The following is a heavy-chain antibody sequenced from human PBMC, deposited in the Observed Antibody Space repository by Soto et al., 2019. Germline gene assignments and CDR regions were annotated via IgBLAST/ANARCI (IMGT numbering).Heavy chain of an antibody. J-gene: IGHJ6*02. CDR1: GYSFTSYW. Sequence: EPRKISWQGSGYSFTSYWVSWVRPMPVKGLEWMGRIDPSDSYTNYSPSFQGHVTISADKSISTAYLQWSSLKASDTAMYYCATGHIYCSSTSCSNWYYYYGMDVWGQGTTVTVS. CDR2: IDPSDSYT. CDR3: ATGHIYCSSTSCSNWYYYYGMDV. V-gene: IGHV5-10-1*01. D-gene: IGHD2-2*01.